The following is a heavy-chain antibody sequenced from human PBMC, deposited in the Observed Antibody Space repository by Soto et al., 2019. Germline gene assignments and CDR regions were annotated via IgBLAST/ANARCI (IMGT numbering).Heavy chain of an antibody. CDR3: ARSSIAARNYFDY. CDR2: IKQDGSEK. CDR1: GFTFSSYW. J-gene: IGHJ4*02. D-gene: IGHD6-6*01. V-gene: IGHV3-7*05. Sequence: EVQLVESGGGLVQPGGSLRLFCAASGFTFSSYWMSWVRQAPGKGLEWVANIKQDGSEKYYVDSVKGRFTISRDNAKNSLYLQMNSLRAEDTAVYYCARSSIAARNYFDYWGQGTLVTVSS.